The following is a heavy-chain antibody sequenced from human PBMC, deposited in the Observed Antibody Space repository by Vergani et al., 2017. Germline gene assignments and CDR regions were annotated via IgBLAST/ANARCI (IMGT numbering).Heavy chain of an antibody. D-gene: IGHD2-21*01. CDR1: GFTFSSYA. Sequence: EVQLLESGGNLIQPGGSLRLSCGASGFTFSSYAMTWVRMAPGKGLQWFSAISCRGGNTFYTDSVKGRFTISRDNSKDTLYLKMNSLRVEDTAIYYCAKARDPNCKGGNCYSYYYGLDLWGQGTTVTVSS. CDR2: ISCRGGNT. CDR3: AKARDPNCKGGNCYSYYYGLDL. V-gene: IGHV3-23*01. J-gene: IGHJ6*02.